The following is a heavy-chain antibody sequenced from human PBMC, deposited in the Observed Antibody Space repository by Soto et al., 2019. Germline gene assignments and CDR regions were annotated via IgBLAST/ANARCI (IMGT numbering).Heavy chain of an antibody. V-gene: IGHV3-33*01. D-gene: IGHD5-18*01. CDR1: GFTFSTYG. CDR2: IWYDGSNK. J-gene: IGHJ4*02. CDR3: GRDGALGDTAVVDS. Sequence: QVQLAESGGGVVQPGKSLRLSCAASGFTFSTYGMHWVRQAPGKGLDWVAVIWYDGSNKYHGDSLKGRFTISRDNSKNTLYLQINNLRAEDTAVYYCGRDGALGDTAVVDSWGQGTLVTVSS.